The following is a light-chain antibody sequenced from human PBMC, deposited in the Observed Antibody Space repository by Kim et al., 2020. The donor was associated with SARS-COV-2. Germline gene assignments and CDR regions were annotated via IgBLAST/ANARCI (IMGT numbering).Light chain of an antibody. J-gene: IGLJ3*02. Sequence: SVSPGQAARITCSGVVLAKRYARWFQQKPGQAPLLVIYKDSKRPSGIPERFSGSSSGTTVTLTISGAQVEDEADYYCYSAADNNWLFGGGTQLTVL. CDR3: YSAADNNWL. V-gene: IGLV3-27*01. CDR1: VLAKRY. CDR2: KDS.